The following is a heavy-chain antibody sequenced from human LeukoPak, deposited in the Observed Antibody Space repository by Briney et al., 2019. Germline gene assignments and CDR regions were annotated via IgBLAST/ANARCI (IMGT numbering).Heavy chain of an antibody. Sequence: GGSLRLSCAASGFTFSSYGMHGVRQAPGKGLEWVAVISYDGSNKYYADSVKGRFTISRDNSKNTLYLQMNSLRAEDTAVYYCAKDTDILALGLFDPWGQGTLVTVSS. D-gene: IGHD3-9*01. J-gene: IGHJ5*02. V-gene: IGHV3-30*18. CDR2: ISYDGSNK. CDR1: GFTFSSYG. CDR3: AKDTDILALGLFDP.